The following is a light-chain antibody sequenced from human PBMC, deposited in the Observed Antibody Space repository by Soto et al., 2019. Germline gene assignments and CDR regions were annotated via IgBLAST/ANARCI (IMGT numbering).Light chain of an antibody. J-gene: IGLJ2*01. CDR3: CSYAGSYTVV. CDR1: HNDIGTYDY. V-gene: IGLV2-11*01. Sequence: QSALTQPTSVSGSPGQSITISCTGNHNDIGTYDYVSWYQQHPGRAPRLLIHGVTTRPSGVPDRFSGSKSGNTASLTISGLQAEDEADYYCCSYAGSYTVVFGGGTKVTVL. CDR2: GVT.